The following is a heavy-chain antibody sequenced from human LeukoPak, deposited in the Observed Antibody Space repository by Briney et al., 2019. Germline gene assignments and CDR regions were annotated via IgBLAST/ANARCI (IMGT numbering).Heavy chain of an antibody. Sequence: PGGSLRLSCAASGFTFSSYAMSWVRQAPGKGLEWVSAISGSGGSTYYADSVKGRFTISRDNSKNTLYLQMNSLRAEDTAVYYCAKGRGPFTFLLSYFDYWGQGTLVTVSS. V-gene: IGHV3-23*01. J-gene: IGHJ4*02. D-gene: IGHD2-2*01. CDR1: GFTFSSYA. CDR2: ISGSGGST. CDR3: AKGRGPFTFLLSYFDY.